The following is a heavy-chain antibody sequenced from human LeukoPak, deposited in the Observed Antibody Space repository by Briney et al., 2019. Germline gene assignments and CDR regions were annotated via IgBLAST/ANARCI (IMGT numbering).Heavy chain of an antibody. V-gene: IGHV4-4*02. Sequence: SGTLPLTCAVSGGYISSSNWWSWVRQAPGKGLEWIGKIFHSGSTKYNPSLKSRVTISVDKSKNQFSLKLSSVTAADTAVYYCARGEGYSSTWYQPHFDYWGQGILVTVSS. CDR2: IFHSGST. J-gene: IGHJ4*02. CDR3: ARGEGYSSTWYQPHFDY. CDR1: GGYISSSNW. D-gene: IGHD6-13*01.